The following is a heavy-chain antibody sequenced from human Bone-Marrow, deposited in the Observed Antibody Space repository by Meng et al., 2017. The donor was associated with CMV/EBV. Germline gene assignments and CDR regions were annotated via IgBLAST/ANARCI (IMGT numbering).Heavy chain of an antibody. D-gene: IGHD3-3*01. J-gene: IGHJ6*02. CDR2: ISSSGSTI. V-gene: IGHV3-48*03. CDR3: ARAAQGIFGVVSPMYYGMDV. CDR1: GFTFSSYE. Sequence: GGSLRLSCAVSGFTFSSYEMNWVRQAPGKGLEWVSYISSSGSTIYYADSVKGRFTISRDNAQNSLYLQMNSPRAEDTVVYYCARAAQGIFGVVSPMYYGMDVWGQGTTVTVSS.